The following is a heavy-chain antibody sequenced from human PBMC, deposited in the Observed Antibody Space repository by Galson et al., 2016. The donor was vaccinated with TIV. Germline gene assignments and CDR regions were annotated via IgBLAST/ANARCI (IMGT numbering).Heavy chain of an antibody. CDR3: AQTAMILSGWFDS. CDR2: IYWNDDK. Sequence: PALVKPPQTLTLTCTFSGFSLNTNGVGVGWIRQPPGKALEWLGLIYWNDDKRYSPSLKSRVTITKDTSRNQVDLTMTNMDPVDTATYYCAQTAMILSGWFDSWGQGTLVTVSS. J-gene: IGHJ5*01. CDR1: GFSLNTNGVG. D-gene: IGHD5-18*01. V-gene: IGHV2-5*01.